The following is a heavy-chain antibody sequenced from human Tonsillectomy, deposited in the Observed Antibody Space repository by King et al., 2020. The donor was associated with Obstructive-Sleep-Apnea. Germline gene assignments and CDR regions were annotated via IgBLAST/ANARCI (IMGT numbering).Heavy chain of an antibody. CDR2: INAGNGNT. D-gene: IGHD5-18*01. V-gene: IGHV1-3*01. Sequence: QLVQSGAEVKKPGASVKVSCKASGYSFTTYAMHWVRQAPGQRLEWMGWINAGNGNTKYSQKFQGRVTITRDTSASTVYMELSSLRFEDTAVYYCARSLDLEFSYGWDNYYYGMDVWGQGTTVAVSS. CDR3: ARSLDLEFSYGWDNYYYGMDV. J-gene: IGHJ6*02. CDR1: GYSFTTYA.